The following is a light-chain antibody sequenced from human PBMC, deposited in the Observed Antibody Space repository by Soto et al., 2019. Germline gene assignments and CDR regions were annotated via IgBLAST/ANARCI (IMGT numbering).Light chain of an antibody. CDR3: QQRCRWPPIT. CDR1: ESVFGY. V-gene: IGKV3-11*01. Sequence: TVMTQSAAALSLSPGESATLSCRASESVFGYLAWYQHKPGQAPRLLIYDASNRATGVPARFSGSGSGTDFTLTISSLEPEDFAVYYCQQRCRWPPITFGQGTRLEVK. J-gene: IGKJ5*01. CDR2: DAS.